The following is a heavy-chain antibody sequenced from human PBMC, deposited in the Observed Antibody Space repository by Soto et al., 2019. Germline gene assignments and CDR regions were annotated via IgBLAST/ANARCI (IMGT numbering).Heavy chain of an antibody. J-gene: IGHJ6*03. Sequence: PSETLSLTCTASGGSISSSAYYWGWIRQPPGKGLEWIGSIYYSGTTFYTPSLKSRVTISVDTSKNQFSLKLSSVTAADTAVYYCARQSGSTYYYYYYMDVWGKGTTVTVSS. CDR3: ARQSGSTYYYYYYMDV. CDR1: GGSISSSAYY. D-gene: IGHD1-26*01. CDR2: IYYSGTT. V-gene: IGHV4-39*01.